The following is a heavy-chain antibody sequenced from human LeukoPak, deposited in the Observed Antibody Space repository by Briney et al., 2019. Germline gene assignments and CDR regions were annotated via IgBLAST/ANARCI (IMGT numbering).Heavy chain of an antibody. D-gene: IGHD3-22*01. CDR3: ARDTTRRWLLGS. V-gene: IGHV1-2*02. Sequence: ASVKVSCKASGYTFTGDYMHWVRQAPGQGLEWMGWINPNSGGTNYAQKFQGRVTMTRDTSISTAYMELSRLRSDDTAVYYCARDTTRRWLLGSWGQGTLVTVSS. CDR1: GYTFTGDY. J-gene: IGHJ5*02. CDR2: INPNSGGT.